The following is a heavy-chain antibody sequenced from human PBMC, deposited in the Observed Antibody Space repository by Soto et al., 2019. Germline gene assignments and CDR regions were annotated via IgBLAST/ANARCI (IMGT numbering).Heavy chain of an antibody. J-gene: IGHJ6*02. CDR1: GYTFTSYG. D-gene: IGHD6-13*01. CDR3: ARGAGGSSWPFYGMDV. Sequence: ASVKVSCKASGYTFTSYGISWVRRAPGQGLEWMGWISAYNGNTNYAQRLQGRVTMTTDTSTSTAYMELRSLRSDDTAVYYCARGAGGSSWPFYGMDVWGQGTTVTVSS. V-gene: IGHV1-18*04. CDR2: ISAYNGNT.